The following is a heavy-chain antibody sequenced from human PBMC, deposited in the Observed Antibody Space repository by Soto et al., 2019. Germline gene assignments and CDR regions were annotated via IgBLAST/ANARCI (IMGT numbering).Heavy chain of an antibody. Sequence: QVQLVESGGGVVQPGRSLRLSCAASGFTFSSYGMHWVSQAPGKGLEWVAVIWYDGSNKYYAVSVKGRFTISRDNSKNTLYLKMNSLGAEDTAVYYCARGDVVRGYGMDVWGQGTTVTVSS. CDR1: GFTFSSYG. J-gene: IGHJ6*02. D-gene: IGHD3-10*01. CDR3: ARGDVVRGYGMDV. CDR2: IWYDGSNK. V-gene: IGHV3-33*01.